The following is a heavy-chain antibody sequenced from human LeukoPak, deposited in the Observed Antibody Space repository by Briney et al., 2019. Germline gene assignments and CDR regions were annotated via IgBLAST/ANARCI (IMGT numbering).Heavy chain of an antibody. CDR2: IIPIFGTA. CDR3: ARDQVPHSSSSFDY. J-gene: IGHJ4*02. CDR1: GGTFSSYA. Sequence: SVKVSCKASGGTFSSYAISWVRQAPGQGLEWIGGIIPIFGTANYAQKFQGRVTITADESTSTAYMELSSLRSEDTAVYYCARDQVPHSSSSFDYWGQGTLVTVSS. V-gene: IGHV1-69*01. D-gene: IGHD6-13*01.